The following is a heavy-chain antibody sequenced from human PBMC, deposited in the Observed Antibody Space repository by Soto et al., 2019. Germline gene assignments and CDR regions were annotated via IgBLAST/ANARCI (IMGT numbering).Heavy chain of an antibody. D-gene: IGHD6-13*01. V-gene: IGHV3-33*01. Sequence: PGGSLRLSCAASGFTFSSYGMHWVRQAPGKGLEWVAVIWYDGSNKYYADSVKGRFTISRGNSKNTLYLQMNSLRAEDTAVYYCARAGYSSSWIYYYYGMDVWGQGTTVTVSS. J-gene: IGHJ6*02. CDR3: ARAGYSSSWIYYYYGMDV. CDR2: IWYDGSNK. CDR1: GFTFSSYG.